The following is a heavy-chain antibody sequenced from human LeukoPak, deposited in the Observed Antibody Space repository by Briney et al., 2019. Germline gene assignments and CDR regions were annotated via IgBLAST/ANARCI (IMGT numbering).Heavy chain of an antibody. Sequence: PGGSLRLSCAASGFTFSSYGMHWVRQAPGKGLEWVAVISYDGSNKYYADSVKGRFTISRDNSKNTLYLQMNSLRAEDTAVYYCAKDFRDTAMVGDLVFDYWGQGTLVIVSS. CDR3: AKDFRDTAMVGDLVFDY. CDR2: ISYDGSNK. J-gene: IGHJ4*02. CDR1: GFTFSSYG. V-gene: IGHV3-30*18. D-gene: IGHD5-18*01.